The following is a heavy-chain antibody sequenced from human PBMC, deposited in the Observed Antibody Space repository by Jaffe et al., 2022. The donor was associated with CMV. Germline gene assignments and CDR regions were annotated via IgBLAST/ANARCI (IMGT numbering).Heavy chain of an antibody. CDR2: IYHSGST. D-gene: IGHD3-3*01. Sequence: QVQLQESGPGLVKPSGTLSLTCAVSGGSISSSNWWSWVRQPPGKGLEWIGEIYHSGSTNYNPSLKSRVTISVDKSKNQFSLKLSSVTAADTAVYYCASSSHPRKKNYDFWSGYYGPSENFDYWGQGTLVTVSS. V-gene: IGHV4-4*02. J-gene: IGHJ4*02. CDR1: GGSISSSNW. CDR3: ASSSHPRKKNYDFWSGYYGPSENFDY.